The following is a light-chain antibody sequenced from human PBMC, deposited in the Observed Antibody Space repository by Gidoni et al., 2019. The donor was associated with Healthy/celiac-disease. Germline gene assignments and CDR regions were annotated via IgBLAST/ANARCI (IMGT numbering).Light chain of an antibody. Sequence: DIQMTQSPSSLSASVGDRVTITCQASQDISNYLNWNQQKPGKAPKLLIYDASNLETGVPSRFSGSGSGTDFTFTISSLQPEDIPTYYCQQYDNLPYTFGQGTKLEIK. J-gene: IGKJ2*01. CDR1: QDISNY. CDR3: QQYDNLPYT. CDR2: DAS. V-gene: IGKV1-33*01.